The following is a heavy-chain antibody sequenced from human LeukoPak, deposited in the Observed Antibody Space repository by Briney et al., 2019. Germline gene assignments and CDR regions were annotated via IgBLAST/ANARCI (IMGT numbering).Heavy chain of an antibody. J-gene: IGHJ4*02. CDR1: GFIFRDYA. Sequence: GGSLRLSCVASGFIFRDYAMGWVRQAPGKGLEWVSTINNNGGEMFYADSVKGRFTISRDNAKNTLNMHLRSLRAAATAVYYCAKHDGWELHDYCFDSWGEGTLVTASS. V-gene: IGHV3-23*01. D-gene: IGHD1-26*01. CDR3: AKHDGWELHDYCFDS. CDR2: INNNGGEM.